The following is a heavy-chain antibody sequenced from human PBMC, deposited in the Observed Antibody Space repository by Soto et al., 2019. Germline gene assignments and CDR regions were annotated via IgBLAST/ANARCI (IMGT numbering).Heavy chain of an antibody. J-gene: IGHJ5*02. CDR1: GGSISSGGYY. V-gene: IGHV4-31*03. Sequence: LSLPCTVSGGSISSGGYYWSWNRQHPGKGPEWIGYIYYSGRTYYNPSLKSRVTMSVDTSKNQFSLKLSSMTAADTAVYYCARSVDPWGQGTLVTVSS. CDR2: IYYSGRT. CDR3: ARSVDP.